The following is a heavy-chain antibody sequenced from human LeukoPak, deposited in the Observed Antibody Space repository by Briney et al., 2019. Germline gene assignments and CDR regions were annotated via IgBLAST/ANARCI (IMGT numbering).Heavy chain of an antibody. J-gene: IGHJ4*02. Sequence: ASVKVSCXASGYTFTNYYMHWVRQAHGQGLEWMAIINPSGGSTSYAQELQGRVTMTRDTSTSTVYMELSSLRSEDTAVYYCARDRYDSSGFYDYWGQGTLVTVSS. V-gene: IGHV1-46*01. CDR1: GYTFTNYY. CDR2: INPSGGST. CDR3: ARDRYDSSGFYDY. D-gene: IGHD3-22*01.